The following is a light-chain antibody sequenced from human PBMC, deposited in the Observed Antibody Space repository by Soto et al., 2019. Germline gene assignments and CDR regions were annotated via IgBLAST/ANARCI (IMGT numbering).Light chain of an antibody. J-gene: IGLJ2*01. CDR1: SSDVGGYNY. CDR2: DVS. V-gene: IGLV2-11*01. CDR3: CSYAGSYNSVV. Sequence: QSALTQPRSVSGSPGQSVTISCTGTSSDVGGYNYVSWYQNHPGKAPKLMIYDVSKRPSEVPDRFSGSKSGNTASLTISGLQAEDEAAYYCCSYAGSYNSVVFGGGTKLTVL.